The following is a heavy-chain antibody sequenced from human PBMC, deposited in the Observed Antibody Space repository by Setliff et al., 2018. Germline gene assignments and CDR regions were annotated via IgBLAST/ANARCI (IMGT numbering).Heavy chain of an antibody. CDR2: NSV. CDR1: GYSFTNYG. CDR3: ARSPPNRGVGQGHYMDV. Sequence: GASVKVSCKTSGYSFTNYGINWVRQAPGQGLEWMGWNSVYARRFQGRVTRTIDTPTSTAYVEVRSLRSDDTAVYYCARSPPNRGVGQGHYMDVWGKGTTVTVSS. V-gene: IGHV1-18*01. J-gene: IGHJ6*03. D-gene: IGHD1-26*01.